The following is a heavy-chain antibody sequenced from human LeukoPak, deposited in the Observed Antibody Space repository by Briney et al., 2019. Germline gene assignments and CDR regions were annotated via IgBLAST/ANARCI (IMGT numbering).Heavy chain of an antibody. D-gene: IGHD6-13*01. CDR1: GGSISSSNW. V-gene: IGHV4-4*02. CDR3: ASDTTGAAAGDFDY. Sequence: SETLSLTCAVSGGSISSSNWWSWVRQPPGKGLEWIGEIYHSGSTNYNPSLKSRVTISVDKSKHQFSLKLSSVTAADTAVYYCASDTTGAAAGDFDYWGQGTLVTVSS. CDR2: IYHSGST. J-gene: IGHJ4*02.